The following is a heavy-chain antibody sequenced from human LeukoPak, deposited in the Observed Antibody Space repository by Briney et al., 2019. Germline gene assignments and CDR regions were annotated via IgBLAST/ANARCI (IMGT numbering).Heavy chain of an antibody. CDR2: IYYSGST. Sequence: SETLSLTCTVSGGSISSYYWSWIRQPPGKGLEWIGYIYYSGSTNYNPSLKSRVTISVDTSKNQFSLKLSSVTAADTAVYYCARSRSGYSYDHAAFDIWGQGTMVTVSS. J-gene: IGHJ3*02. CDR3: ARSRSGYSYDHAAFDI. CDR1: GGSISSYY. V-gene: IGHV4-59*01. D-gene: IGHD5-18*01.